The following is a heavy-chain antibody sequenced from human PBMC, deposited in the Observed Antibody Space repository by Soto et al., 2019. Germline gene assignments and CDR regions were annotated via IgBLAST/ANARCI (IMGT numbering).Heavy chain of an antibody. CDR2: INGRGNYI. J-gene: IGHJ4*02. V-gene: IGHV3-21*01. CDR3: VREYCKVGTHAALSY. Sequence: GVLILSCASSGFTFSTYTMNWVRQAPGKGLEWVSSINGRGNYIYYAESVKGRFTISRDNAKNSLYLQMDRLRAEDTALYYCVREYCKVGTHAALSYWGLRDLVTVSS. CDR1: GFTFSTYT. D-gene: IGHD1-26*01.